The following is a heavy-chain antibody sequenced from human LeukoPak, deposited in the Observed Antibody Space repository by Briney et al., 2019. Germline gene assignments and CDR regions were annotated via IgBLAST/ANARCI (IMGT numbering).Heavy chain of an antibody. CDR2: IHPSGST. Sequence: SETLSLTCTVSGGSLTSYYWSWIRRSPGKGLEYIGYIHPSGSTRYNPSLTSRVTLSMDTSKNQFSLKLNSVTAADTAIYYCARLGFGDLLSHYYYYIDVWGKGTTVTVSS. J-gene: IGHJ6*03. V-gene: IGHV4-59*01. CDR1: GGSLTSYY. CDR3: ARLGFGDLLSHYYYYIDV. D-gene: IGHD3-10*01.